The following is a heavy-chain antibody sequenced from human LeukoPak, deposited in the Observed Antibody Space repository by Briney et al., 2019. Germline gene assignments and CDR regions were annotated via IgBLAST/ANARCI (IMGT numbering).Heavy chain of an antibody. Sequence: SETLSLTCTVSGGSIDTYYWSWIRQIPGKGLEWIGYRYYSGSAYYNPSLKSRATISVDTSKNQFSLKLSSVTAADTAVYYRASGNPTITGTGYYYYYYMDVWGKGTTVTVSS. CDR1: GGSIDTYY. V-gene: IGHV4-59*08. D-gene: IGHD1-7*01. J-gene: IGHJ6*03. CDR3: ASGNPTITGTGYYYYYYMDV. CDR2: RYYSGSA.